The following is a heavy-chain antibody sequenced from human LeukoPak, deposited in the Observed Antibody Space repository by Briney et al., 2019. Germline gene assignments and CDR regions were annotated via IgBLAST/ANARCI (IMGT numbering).Heavy chain of an antibody. J-gene: IGHJ5*02. CDR1: GFTFSSYE. Sequence: PGGSLRLSCAASGFTFSSYEMNWVRQAPGKGLEWVSYISSSGSTIYYADSVKGRFTISRDNAKNSLYLQMNSLRAEDTAVYYCARDLEGVDTVMADWFDPWGQGTLVTVSS. D-gene: IGHD5-18*01. CDR3: ARDLEGVDTVMADWFDP. V-gene: IGHV3-48*03. CDR2: ISSSGSTI.